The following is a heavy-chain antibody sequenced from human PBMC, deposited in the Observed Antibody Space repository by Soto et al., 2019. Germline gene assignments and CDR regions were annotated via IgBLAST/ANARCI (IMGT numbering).Heavy chain of an antibody. CDR2: IYHSGST. Sequence: PSETLSLTCAVSGGSITSTHWWSLVRHPPGKGLEWIGEIYHSGSTNYNPSLKSRVTISIDKSKNQFSLNLTSVTAADTAVYYCARAYYYASGSYSIWGQGTLVTVSS. D-gene: IGHD3-10*01. V-gene: IGHV4-4*02. J-gene: IGHJ4*02. CDR1: GGSITSTHW. CDR3: ARAYYYASGSYSI.